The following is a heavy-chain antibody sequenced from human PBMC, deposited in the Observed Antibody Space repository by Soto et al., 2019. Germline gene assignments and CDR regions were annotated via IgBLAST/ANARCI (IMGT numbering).Heavy chain of an antibody. V-gene: IGHV5-51*01. CDR1: GDGFTSFW. D-gene: IGHD6-6*01. J-gene: IGHJ4*02. CDR2: IYVDDSET. CDR3: ARDHESIAARPLDY. Sequence: PVESLKISCHGSGDGFTSFWIAWVRQMPGKGLEWMGIIYVDDSETRYSPSFQGQVTMTTDTSTSTAYMELRSLRSDDTAVYYCARDHESIAARPLDYWGQGTLVTVSS.